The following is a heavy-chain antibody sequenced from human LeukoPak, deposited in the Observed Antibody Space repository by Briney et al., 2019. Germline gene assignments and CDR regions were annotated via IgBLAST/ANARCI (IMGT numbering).Heavy chain of an antibody. D-gene: IGHD6-19*01. V-gene: IGHV4-59*08. J-gene: IGHJ4*02. CDR2: IYYSGST. CDR3: ARRGSSGWSYYFDY. Sequence: SETLSLTCTVSGGSISSYYWSWIRQPPGKGLEWIGYIYYSGSTNYNPPLKSRVTISVDTSKNQFSLKLSSVTAADTAVYYCARRGSSGWSYYFDYWGQGTLVTVSS. CDR1: GGSISSYY.